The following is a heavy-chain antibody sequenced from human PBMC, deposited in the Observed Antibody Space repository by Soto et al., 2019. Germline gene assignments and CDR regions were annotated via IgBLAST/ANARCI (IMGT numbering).Heavy chain of an antibody. CDR1: GFIFNNYA. J-gene: IGHJ4*02. CDR2: VTASGGGT. CDR3: AKALVTALTAKFGY. V-gene: IGHV3-23*01. Sequence: PGGSLRLSCAASGFIFNNYAMTWVRQAPGKGLEWVSTVTASGGGTFYANSVKGRFTISRDNSRNTLHLQMSSLRVEDTALYYCAKALVTALTAKFGYWGQGTLVTVSS. D-gene: IGHD2-21*02.